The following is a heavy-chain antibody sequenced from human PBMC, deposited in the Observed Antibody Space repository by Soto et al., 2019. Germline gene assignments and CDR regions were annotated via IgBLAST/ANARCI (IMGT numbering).Heavy chain of an antibody. J-gene: IGHJ6*02. CDR3: ARDLYYILIGHPYCGMDV. CDR1: GGSISSGDYY. D-gene: IGHD2-8*01. CDR2: IYYSGST. Sequence: SETLSLTCTVSGGSISSGDYYWSWIRQPPGKGLEWIGYIYYSGSTYYNPSLKSRVTISVDTSKNQFSLKLSSVTAADTAGYYCARDLYYILIGHPYCGMDVRGQRTTGT. V-gene: IGHV4-30-4*01.